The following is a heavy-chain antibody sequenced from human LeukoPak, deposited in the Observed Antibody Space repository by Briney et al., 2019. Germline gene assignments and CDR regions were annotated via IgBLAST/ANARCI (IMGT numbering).Heavy chain of an antibody. J-gene: IGHJ3*02. CDR2: IYYSGST. D-gene: IGHD1-26*01. CDR3: ARVGRIVGAAQDAFDI. V-gene: IGHV4-30-4*08. CDR1: GGSISSDDYY. Sequence: ASETLSLTCTVSGGSISSDDYYWSWIRQPPGKGLEWIGYIYYSGSTYYNPSLKSRVTISVDTSKNQFSLKLSSVTAAGTAVYYCARVGRIVGAAQDAFDIWGQGTMVTVSS.